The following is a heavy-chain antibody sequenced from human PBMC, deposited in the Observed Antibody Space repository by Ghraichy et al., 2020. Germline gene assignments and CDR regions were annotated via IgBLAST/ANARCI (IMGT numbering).Heavy chain of an antibody. J-gene: IGHJ6*02. D-gene: IGHD2-21*02. Sequence: LSLTCAASGFTFSSYGMHWVRQAPGKGLEWVAVISYDGSNKYYADSVKGRFTISRDNSKNTLYLQMNSLRAEDTAVYYCAKEAYCGGDCYSVAYYYYGMDVWGQGTTVTVSS. CDR3: AKEAYCGGDCYSVAYYYYGMDV. CDR2: ISYDGSNK. CDR1: GFTFSSYG. V-gene: IGHV3-30*18.